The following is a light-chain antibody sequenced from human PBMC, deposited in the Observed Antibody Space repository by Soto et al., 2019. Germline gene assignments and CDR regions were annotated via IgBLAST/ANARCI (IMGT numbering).Light chain of an antibody. J-gene: IGLJ3*02. CDR2: EVS. CDR1: SSDVGAYKY. CDR3: TSYVGSTLWV. V-gene: IGLV2-8*01. Sequence: QSALTQPPSASGSPGQSVTISCTGTSSDVGAYKYVSWYQQYPGKAPKLMIYEVSKRPSGVPERFSGSKSGNTASLTVSGLQGEDYADYYCTSYVGSTLWVFGGGTKLTV.